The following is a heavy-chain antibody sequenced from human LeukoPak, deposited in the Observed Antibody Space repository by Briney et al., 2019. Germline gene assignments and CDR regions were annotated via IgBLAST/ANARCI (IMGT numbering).Heavy chain of an antibody. J-gene: IGHJ4*02. CDR2: IYPGDSNT. Sequence: GESLKISCKGSGYSFTSYWIAWVRQMPGKGREWMGIIYPGDSNTRYSPSFQGQVTISADRSISTAYLQWSSLKASDTAMYYCARHYYDFSGSLGDWGQGTLVTVSS. D-gene: IGHD3-22*01. CDR3: ARHYYDFSGSLGD. CDR1: GYSFTSYW. V-gene: IGHV5-51*01.